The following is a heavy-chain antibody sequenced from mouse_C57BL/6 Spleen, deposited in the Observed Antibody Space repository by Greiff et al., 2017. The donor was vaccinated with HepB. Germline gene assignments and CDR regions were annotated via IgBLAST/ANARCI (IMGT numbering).Heavy chain of an antibody. J-gene: IGHJ4*01. CDR1: GYTFTSYW. Sequence: QVQLQQPGAELVKPGASVKLSCKASGYTFTSYWMQWVKQRPGQGLEWIGEIDPSDSYTNYNQKFKGKATLTVDTSSSTAYMQLSSLTSEDSAVYYCTRSGGDSSGFYAMDYWGQGTSVTVSS. CDR3: TRSGGDSSGFYAMDY. CDR2: IDPSDSYT. D-gene: IGHD3-2*02. V-gene: IGHV1-50*01.